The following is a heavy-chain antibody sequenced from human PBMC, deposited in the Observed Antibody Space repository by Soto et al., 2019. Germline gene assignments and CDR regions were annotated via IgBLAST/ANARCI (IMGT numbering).Heavy chain of an antibody. CDR3: ARPYYDFWSGYEDYFDY. J-gene: IGHJ4*02. V-gene: IGHV3-48*01. CDR1: GFTFSSYS. Sequence: PGAALRLSCAPSGFTFSSYSMNWVRQAPGKGLEWVSYISSSSSTIYYADSVKGRFTISRDNAKNSLYLQMNSLRAEDTAVYYCARPYYDFWSGYEDYFDYWGQGTLVTVSS. CDR2: ISSSSSTI. D-gene: IGHD3-3*01.